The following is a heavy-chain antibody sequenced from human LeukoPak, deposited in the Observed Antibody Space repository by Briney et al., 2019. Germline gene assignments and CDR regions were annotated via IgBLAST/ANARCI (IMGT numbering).Heavy chain of an antibody. D-gene: IGHD3-10*01. Sequence: SSVKVSCKASGGTFSSYAISWVRQAPGQGLEWMGRIIPIFGTANYAQKFQGRVTITTDESTSTAYVELSSLRSEDTAVYYCATTKSMVRGVRPDYWGQGTLVTVSS. V-gene: IGHV1-69*05. CDR1: GGTFSSYA. CDR2: IIPIFGTA. J-gene: IGHJ4*02. CDR3: ATTKSMVRGVRPDY.